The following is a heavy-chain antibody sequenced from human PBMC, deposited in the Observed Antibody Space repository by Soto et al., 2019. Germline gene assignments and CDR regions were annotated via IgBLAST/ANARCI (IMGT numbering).Heavy chain of an antibody. D-gene: IGHD3-3*01. J-gene: IGHJ4*02. CDR1: GGTFSSYA. Sequence: QVQLVQSGAEVKKPGSSVKVSCKASGGTFSSYAISWVRQAPGQGREWMGGIIPIFGTANYAQKFQGRVTITADESTSTAYMELSSLRSEDTAVYYCARGTSITIFGVVIAGPNFDSWGQGTLVTVSS. CDR2: IIPIFGTA. CDR3: ARGTSITIFGVVIAGPNFDS. V-gene: IGHV1-69*01.